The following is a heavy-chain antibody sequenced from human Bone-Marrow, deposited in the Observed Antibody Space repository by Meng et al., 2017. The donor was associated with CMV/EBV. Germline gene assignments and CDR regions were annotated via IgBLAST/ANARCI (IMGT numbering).Heavy chain of an antibody. CDR1: GFTFDDYA. V-gene: IGHV3-74*01. D-gene: IGHD3-3*01. CDR3: ASPYYDFWSGPYAFDI. CDR2: INSDGSST. J-gene: IGHJ3*02. Sequence: GGSLRLSCAASGFTFDDYAMHWVRQAPGKGLVWVSRINSDGSSTSYADSVKGRFTISRDNAKNTLYLQMNSLRAEDTAVYYCASPYYDFWSGPYAFDIWGQGTMVTFSS.